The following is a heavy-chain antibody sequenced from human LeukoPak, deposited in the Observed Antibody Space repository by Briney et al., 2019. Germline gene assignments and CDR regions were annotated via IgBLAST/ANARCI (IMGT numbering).Heavy chain of an antibody. J-gene: IGHJ5*02. CDR1: GFTFSSYT. CDR2: IRSNSDGGTI. Sequence: GGSLRLSCAASGFTFSSYTMSWVRQAPGKGLEWVGRIRSNSDGGTIDYAAPVKGRFTLSRDDSKTTLYLQMNSLQTEDTAVYYCATDFYDSTWGQGTLVTVSS. CDR3: ATDFYDST. D-gene: IGHD3-22*01. V-gene: IGHV3-15*01.